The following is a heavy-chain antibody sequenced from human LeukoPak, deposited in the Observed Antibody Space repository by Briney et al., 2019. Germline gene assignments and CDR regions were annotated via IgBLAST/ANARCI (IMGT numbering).Heavy chain of an antibody. CDR2: ISAYNGNT. CDR3: ARAPRGSSRQDFDY. Sequence: GASVKVSCKASGYTFTSYGISWVRQAPGQGLEWMGWISAYNGNTNYAQKLQGRVTMTTDTSTSTAYMELRSLRSDDTAVYYCARAPRGSSRQDFDYWGQGTLVTVSS. V-gene: IGHV1-18*01. CDR1: GYTFTSYG. D-gene: IGHD6-13*01. J-gene: IGHJ4*02.